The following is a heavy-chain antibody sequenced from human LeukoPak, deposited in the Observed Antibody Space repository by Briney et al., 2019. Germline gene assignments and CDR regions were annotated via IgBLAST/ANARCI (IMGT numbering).Heavy chain of an antibody. J-gene: IGHJ4*02. Sequence: GGSLRLSCVASGFTFSSYAMSWVRQAPGKGLEEGTGISGSGGSTYYTDSVKGRFTISRANSKNTLYLQMNSLRAEDTAVYYCAKDLRMTTVTYFDYWGQGTLVTVSS. D-gene: IGHD4-11*01. CDR1: GFTFSSYA. CDR2: ISGSGGST. V-gene: IGHV3-23*01. CDR3: AKDLRMTTVTYFDY.